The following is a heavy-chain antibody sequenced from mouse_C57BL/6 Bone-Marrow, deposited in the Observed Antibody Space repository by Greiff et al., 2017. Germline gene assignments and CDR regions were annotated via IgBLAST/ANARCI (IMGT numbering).Heavy chain of an antibody. CDR1: GFTFSDAW. CDR3: TTGGDYAAGPYYYAMDD. CDR2: IRNKANNHAT. V-gene: IGHV6-6*01. J-gene: IGHJ4*01. Sequence: EVQLVESGGGLVQPGGSMKLSCAASGFTFSDAWMDWVRQSPEKGLEWVAEIRNKANNHATYYAESVKGRFTISRDDSKSIVYLQMDSLRAEDTGIYYCTTGGDYAAGPYYYAMDDWGQGTSVTVSS. D-gene: IGHD2-4*01.